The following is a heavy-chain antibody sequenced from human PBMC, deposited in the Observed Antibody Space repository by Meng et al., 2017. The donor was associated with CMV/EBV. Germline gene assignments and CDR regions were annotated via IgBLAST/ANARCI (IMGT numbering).Heavy chain of an antibody. CDR3: AKDKEGGPAAHYWGGFDY. CDR2: ISNDGNNK. CDR1: GFTFSSYG. V-gene: IGHV3-30*18. J-gene: IGHJ4*02. Sequence: GESLKISCAASGFTFSSYGMHWVRQSPGKGLEWVAVISNDGNNKYYADSVKGRFTISRDNSKNTLYLQMNSLRAEDTAVYYCAKDKEGGPAAHYWGGFDYWGQGTLVTVSS. D-gene: IGHD2-2*01.